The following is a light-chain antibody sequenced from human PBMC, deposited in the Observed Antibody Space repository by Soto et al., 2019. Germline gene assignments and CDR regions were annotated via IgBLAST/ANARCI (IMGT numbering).Light chain of an antibody. CDR1: QDINIY. V-gene: IGKV1-27*01. J-gene: IGKJ4*01. CDR3: QKYGGAPLT. CDR2: AAS. Sequence: DIQMTQSPSSLSASVGDRVTITCRAGQDINIYLAWYQQKPGKVPKLLISAASTLQSGVPSRFSGSGSGTDFTLTISSLQPEDVATYYCQKYGGAPLTFCGGTKVEIK.